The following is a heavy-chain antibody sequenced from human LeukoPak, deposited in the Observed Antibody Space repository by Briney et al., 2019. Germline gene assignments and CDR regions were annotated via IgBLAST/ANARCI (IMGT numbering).Heavy chain of an antibody. CDR1: GFTFRSNT. CDR3: ARDVDF. J-gene: IGHJ3*01. Sequence: GGSLRLSCAASGFTFRSNTMSWVRQAPGKGLEWVSSISSSSSCIYYADSVKGRFTISRDNAKNSLYLQMNSLRAEDTAVYYCARDVDFWGQGTMVTVSS. V-gene: IGHV3-21*01. CDR2: ISSSSSCI.